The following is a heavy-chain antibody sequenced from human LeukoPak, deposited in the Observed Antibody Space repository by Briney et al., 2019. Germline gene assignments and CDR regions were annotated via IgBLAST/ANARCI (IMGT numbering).Heavy chain of an antibody. CDR3: ARASYLRNGMDV. CDR1: GFTFSSYW. D-gene: IGHD3-16*01. Sequence: GGSLRLSCAASGFTFSSYWMHWVRQAPGKGLVWVSRINSDGGSTSYADSVKGRFTISRDNAKNTLYLQMNSLRAEDTAVYYCARASYLRNGMDVWGQGTTVTVSS. CDR2: INSDGGST. J-gene: IGHJ6*02. V-gene: IGHV3-74*01.